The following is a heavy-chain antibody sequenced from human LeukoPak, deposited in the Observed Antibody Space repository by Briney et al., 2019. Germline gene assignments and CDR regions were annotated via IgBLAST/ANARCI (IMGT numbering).Heavy chain of an antibody. CDR2: IGSNGKAQ. Sequence: GGSLRLSCAASGFTFSNDGMHWVRQAPGKGLEWVAVIGSNGKAQYYADSVKGRFTVSRDKSKDIVYLQMDSLRVEDTAMYYCAKEFGHDLWYFNLWGRGTLASVSS. D-gene: IGHD5-12*01. CDR1: GFTFSNDG. V-gene: IGHV3-30*18. J-gene: IGHJ2*01. CDR3: AKEFGHDLWYFNL.